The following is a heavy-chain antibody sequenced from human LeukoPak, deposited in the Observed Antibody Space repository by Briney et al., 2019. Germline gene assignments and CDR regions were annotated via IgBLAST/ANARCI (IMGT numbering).Heavy chain of an antibody. Sequence: SETLPLTCTVSGGSISSYYWSWIRQPPGKGLEWIGYTYYSGSTNYNPSLKSRVTISVDTSKNQFSLKLSSVTAADTAVYYCASTTYYYGSGSYYNRRSFDYWGQGTLVTVSS. CDR2: TYYSGST. J-gene: IGHJ4*02. CDR1: GGSISSYY. V-gene: IGHV4-59*01. CDR3: ASTTYYYGSGSYYNRRSFDY. D-gene: IGHD3-10*01.